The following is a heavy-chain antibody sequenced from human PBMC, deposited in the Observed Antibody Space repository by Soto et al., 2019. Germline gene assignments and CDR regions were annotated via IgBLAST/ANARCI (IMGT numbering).Heavy chain of an antibody. J-gene: IGHJ5*02. CDR2: IIPIFGTA. CDR3: ARSARGPIAKRYNWFDP. CDR1: GGTFSSYA. V-gene: IGHV1-69*01. Sequence: QVQLVQSGAEVKKPGSSVKVSCKASGGTFSSYAISWVRQAPGQGLEWMGGIIPIFGTANYAQKFQGRVTITADESTSTAYMELSSLRSEDTAVYYCARSARGPIAKRYNWFDPWGQGTLVTVSS. D-gene: IGHD2-21*01.